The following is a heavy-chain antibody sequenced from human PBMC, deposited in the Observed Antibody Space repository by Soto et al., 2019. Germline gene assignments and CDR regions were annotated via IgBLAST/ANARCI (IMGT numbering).Heavy chain of an antibody. J-gene: IGHJ4*02. Sequence: SETLSLTCAVYGGSFSGYYWSWIRQPPGKGLEWIGEINHSGSTNYNPSLKSRVAISVDTSKNQFSLKLSSVTAADTAVYYCARGPERGYSYGSDNYYFDYWGQGTLVTVSS. CDR1: GGSFSGYY. V-gene: IGHV4-34*01. CDR3: ARGPERGYSYGSDNYYFDY. D-gene: IGHD5-18*01. CDR2: INHSGST.